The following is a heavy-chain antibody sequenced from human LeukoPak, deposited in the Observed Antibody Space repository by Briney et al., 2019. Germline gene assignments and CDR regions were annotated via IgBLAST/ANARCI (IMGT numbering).Heavy chain of an antibody. CDR3: GRGGNGIDI. D-gene: IGHD2-8*01. CDR2: ISSSGETI. CDR1: GFTFSDYH. Sequence: GGSLRLSCAASGFTFSDYHMTWIRQAPGKGLDWVSYISSSGETIFYADSVKGRFTISRDNAANSLYLQMDSLRVEDTAVYFCGRGGNGIDIWGQGTTVIVSS. J-gene: IGHJ3*02. V-gene: IGHV3-11*04.